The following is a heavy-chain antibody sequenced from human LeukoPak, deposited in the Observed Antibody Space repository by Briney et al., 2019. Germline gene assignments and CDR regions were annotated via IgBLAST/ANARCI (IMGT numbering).Heavy chain of an antibody. CDR1: GGSISSYY. CDR2: IYYSGST. Sequence: PSETLSLTCTVSGGSISSYYWSWIRQPPGKGLEWIGDIYYSGSTNYNPSLKSRVTISVDTSKNQFSLKLSSVTAADTAVYYCARGVVGARAYYYYMDVWGKGTTVTISS. V-gene: IGHV4-59*01. J-gene: IGHJ6*03. CDR3: ARGVVGARAYYYYMDV. D-gene: IGHD1-26*01.